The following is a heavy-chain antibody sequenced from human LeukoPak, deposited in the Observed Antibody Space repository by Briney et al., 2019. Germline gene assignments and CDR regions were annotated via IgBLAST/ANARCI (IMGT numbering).Heavy chain of an antibody. Sequence: GKSLRLSCAASGFTFSSFAMHWVRQAPGKGLEWVAVISFEGRNKYYADSLKGRFTISRDNSKNTLYLQMNSLRGEDTAVYYCARGITPYYYAMDVWGQGTTVTVSS. CDR3: ARGITPYYYAMDV. V-gene: IGHV3-30*03. J-gene: IGHJ6*02. CDR2: ISFEGRNK. CDR1: GFTFSSFA.